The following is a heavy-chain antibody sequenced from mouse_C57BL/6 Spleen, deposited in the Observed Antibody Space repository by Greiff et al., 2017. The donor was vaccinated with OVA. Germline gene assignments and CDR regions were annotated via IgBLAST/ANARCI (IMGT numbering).Heavy chain of an antibody. D-gene: IGHD2-1*01. Sequence: QVQLQQPGAELVKPGASVKLSCKASGYTFNGYWMHWVKQRPGRGLEWIGRIDPDSGGTKYTEKFQSKATLTADKPSNTAYLQLSSLTSEDSTVDYCASDGNYETDCALDYWGQGTSVTVSA. CDR2: IDPDSGGT. CDR3: ASDGNYETDCALDY. V-gene: IGHV1-72*01. CDR1: GYTFNGYW. J-gene: IGHJ4*01.